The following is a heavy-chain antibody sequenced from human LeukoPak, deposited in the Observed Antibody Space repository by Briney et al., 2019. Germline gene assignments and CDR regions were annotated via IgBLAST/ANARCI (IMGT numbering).Heavy chain of an antibody. CDR1: GFTLSSYG. D-gene: IGHD3-22*01. V-gene: IGHV3-30*18. J-gene: IGHJ4*02. Sequence: GGSLRLSCAASGFTLSSYGMHWVRQAPGKGLEWVAVISYDGSNKYYADSVKGRFTISRDNSKNTLYLQMNSLRAEDTAVYYCAKDNYYDSSGSFDYWGQGTLVTVSS. CDR3: AKDNYYDSSGSFDY. CDR2: ISYDGSNK.